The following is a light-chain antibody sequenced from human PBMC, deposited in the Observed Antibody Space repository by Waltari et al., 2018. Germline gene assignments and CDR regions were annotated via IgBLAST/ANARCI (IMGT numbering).Light chain of an antibody. V-gene: IGKV3-20*01. Sequence: EIVLTQSPGTLSLSPGERATLSCRASQSVRNNYLAWYQQKPGQAPRLLIYGASSRATGIPDRFSGSGSVTDFTLTISRLEPEDFAVYYCQQYANFGGGTKVEIK. CDR2: GAS. CDR3: QQYAN. J-gene: IGKJ4*01. CDR1: QSVRNNY.